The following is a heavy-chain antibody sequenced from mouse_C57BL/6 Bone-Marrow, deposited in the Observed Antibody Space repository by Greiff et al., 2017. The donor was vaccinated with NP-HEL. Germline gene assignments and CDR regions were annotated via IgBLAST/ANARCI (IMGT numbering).Heavy chain of an antibody. CDR2: ISDGGSYT. CDR1: GFTFSSYA. CDR3: ARDDGYY. Sequence: DVHLVESGGGLVKPGGSLKLSCAASGFTFSSYAMSWVRQTPEKRLEWVATISDGGSYTYYPDNVKGRFTISRDNAKNNLYLQMSHLKSEDTAMYYCARDDGYYWGQGTTLTVSS. J-gene: IGHJ2*01. D-gene: IGHD2-3*01. V-gene: IGHV5-4*01.